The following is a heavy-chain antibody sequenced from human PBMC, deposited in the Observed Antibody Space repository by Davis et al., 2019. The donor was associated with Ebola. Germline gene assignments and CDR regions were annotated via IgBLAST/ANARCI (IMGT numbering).Heavy chain of an antibody. D-gene: IGHD5-18*01. Sequence: PGRSLRLSCAASGFTFSSYWMHWVRQAPGKGLVWVSRINSDGSSTSYADSVKGRFTISRDNAKNTLYLQMNTLRVEDTAIYYCVPGTWIRGQGTLVTVSS. CDR2: INSDGSST. V-gene: IGHV3-74*01. J-gene: IGHJ4*02. CDR3: VPGTWI. CDR1: GFTFSSYW.